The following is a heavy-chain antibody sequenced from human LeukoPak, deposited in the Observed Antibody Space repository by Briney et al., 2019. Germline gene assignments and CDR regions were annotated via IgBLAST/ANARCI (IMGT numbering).Heavy chain of an antibody. D-gene: IGHD1-26*01. J-gene: IGHJ5*02. CDR1: GFTFSGSA. CDR3: TRDSGTYNWFDP. Sequence: GGSLRLSCAASGFTFSGSAIHWVRQSSGKGLEWVGQIDKKDKSYATATAYAASVKARFTISRDDSINTAYLQMKSLKTEDTALYYCTRDSGTYNWFDPWGQGTLVTVSS. V-gene: IGHV3-73*01. CDR2: IDKKDKSYATAT.